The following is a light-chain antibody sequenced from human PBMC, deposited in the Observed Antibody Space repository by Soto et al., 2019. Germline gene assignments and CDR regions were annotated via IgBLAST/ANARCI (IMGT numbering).Light chain of an antibody. Sequence: QAVVTQPPSASGTPGQRVTISCSGSGSNIGTNTVNWYQQVPGTAPKLLIYSNNQRPSGVPDRFSGSRSGTSASLAIVGLRSEDEAVYYCAAWDASLSACVFGNGTKLTVL. V-gene: IGLV1-44*01. CDR2: SNN. CDR1: GSNIGTNT. CDR3: AAWDASLSACV. J-gene: IGLJ1*01.